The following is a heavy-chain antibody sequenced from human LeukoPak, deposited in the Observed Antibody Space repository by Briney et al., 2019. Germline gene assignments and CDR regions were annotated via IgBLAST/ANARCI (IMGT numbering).Heavy chain of an antibody. CDR2: ISAYNGNT. CDR1: GYTFTSYG. Sequence: ASVKVSCKASGYTFTSYGISWVPQAPRQGLEWMGWISAYNGNTNYAQKLQGRVTMTTDTSTSTAYMELRSLRSDDTAVCYCASTRDLGLFDYWGQGTLVTVSS. J-gene: IGHJ4*02. V-gene: IGHV1-18*01. CDR3: ASTRDLGLFDY.